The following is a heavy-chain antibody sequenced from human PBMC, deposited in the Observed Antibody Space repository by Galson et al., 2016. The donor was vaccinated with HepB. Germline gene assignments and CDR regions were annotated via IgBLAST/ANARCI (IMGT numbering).Heavy chain of an antibody. J-gene: IGHJ2*01. CDR2: ITIDGSTT. CDR1: GFTFSNYW. Sequence: SLRLSCAASGFTFSNYWMHWVRQAPGKGLVWVSHITIDGSTTTYADSVKGRFTISRDNSKNTLYLQMNSLRAEDTAVYYYASLRFKGFDLWGRGTLVTVSS. CDR3: ASLRFKGFDL. V-gene: IGHV3-74*01. D-gene: IGHD3-3*01.